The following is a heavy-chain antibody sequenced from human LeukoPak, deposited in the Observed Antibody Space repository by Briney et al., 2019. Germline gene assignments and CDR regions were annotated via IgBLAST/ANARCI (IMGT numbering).Heavy chain of an antibody. D-gene: IGHD3-22*01. CDR3: ARDLWNYYDSSGLLDY. V-gene: IGHV3-48*04. Sequence: PGGSLRLSCVASGFTFRNYGMSWVRQAPGKGLEWVSSISSSGSTIYYADSVKGRFTISRDNAKNSLYLQMNSLRAEDTAVYYCARDLWNYYDSSGLLDYWGQGTLVTVSS. J-gene: IGHJ4*02. CDR2: ISSSGSTI. CDR1: GFTFRNYG.